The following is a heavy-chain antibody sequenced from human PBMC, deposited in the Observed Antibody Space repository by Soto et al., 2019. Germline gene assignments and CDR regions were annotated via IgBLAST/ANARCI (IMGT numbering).Heavy chain of an antibody. D-gene: IGHD3-16*01. CDR1: GYTFSNYA. Sequence: QVQLVQSGAEVKKPGASVKVSCKASGYTFSNYAFSWVRQAPGQGLEWMGWIGTYNGITNYAQKYQGRVTMTTAASTSTAYMDLRSLRSDDTAIYYCARDGGKFDYWGQGTLVTVSS. J-gene: IGHJ4*02. CDR3: ARDGGKFDY. V-gene: IGHV1-18*01. CDR2: IGTYNGIT.